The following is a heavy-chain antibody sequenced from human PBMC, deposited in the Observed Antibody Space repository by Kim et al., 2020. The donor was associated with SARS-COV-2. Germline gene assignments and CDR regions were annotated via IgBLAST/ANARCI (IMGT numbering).Heavy chain of an antibody. Sequence: ASVKVSCKASGYTLTDLSMHWVRQARGKGLEWMGGFDPEDGETIYAQKFQGRVTMTEDTSTDTAYMELSSLRSEDTAVYYCATGAPYCRSTSCQNWFDPWGQGTLVSVSS. D-gene: IGHD2-2*01. V-gene: IGHV1-24*01. CDR1: GYTLTDLS. CDR3: ATGAPYCRSTSCQNWFDP. J-gene: IGHJ5*02. CDR2: FDPEDGET.